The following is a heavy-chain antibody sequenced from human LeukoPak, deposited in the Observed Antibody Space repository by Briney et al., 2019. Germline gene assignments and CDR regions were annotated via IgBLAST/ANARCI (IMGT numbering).Heavy chain of an antibody. CDR3: ARSIGQVTHWFDP. V-gene: IGHV4-30-2*01. CDR1: GGSISSGGYS. J-gene: IGHJ5*02. D-gene: IGHD2-21*02. Sequence: PSQTLSLTCAVSGGSISSGGYSWSWIRQPPGKGLEWIGEINHSGSTNYNPSLKSRVTISVDTSKNQFSLKLSSVTAADTAVYYCARSIGQVTHWFDPWGQGTLVTVSS. CDR2: INHSGST.